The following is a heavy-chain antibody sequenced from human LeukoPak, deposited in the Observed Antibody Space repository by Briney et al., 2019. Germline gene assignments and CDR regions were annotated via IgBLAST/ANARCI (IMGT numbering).Heavy chain of an antibody. V-gene: IGHV5-10-1*01. CDR1: GYSFTSYW. Sequence: GESLKISCKGSGYSFTSYWITWVRQMPGKGLEWMGRIDPSDSDTNHSPSFQGHVTISADKSISTGYLQWSSLKASDTAMYYCARRYCSSGSCFADYWGQGTLVTVSS. D-gene: IGHD2-15*01. CDR3: ARRYCSSGSCFADY. CDR2: IDPSDSDT. J-gene: IGHJ4*02.